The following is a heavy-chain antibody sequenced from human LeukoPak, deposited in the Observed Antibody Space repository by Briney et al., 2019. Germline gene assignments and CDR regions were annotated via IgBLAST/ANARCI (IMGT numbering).Heavy chain of an antibody. CDR1: GFTFSSYE. D-gene: IGHD4-17*01. CDR2: ISSSGSTI. CDR3: ARVYGDPLGMDV. Sequence: GGSLRLSCAASGFTFSSYEMNWVRQAPGKGLEWVSYISSSGSTIYYADSVKGRFTISSDNAKNSLYLQMNSLRAEDTAVYYCARVYGDPLGMDVWGQGTTVTVSS. J-gene: IGHJ6*02. V-gene: IGHV3-48*03.